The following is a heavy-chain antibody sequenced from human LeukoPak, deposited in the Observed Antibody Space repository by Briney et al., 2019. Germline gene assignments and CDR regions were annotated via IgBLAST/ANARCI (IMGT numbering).Heavy chain of an antibody. CDR1: GFTFSSYS. D-gene: IGHD2-2*01. CDR3: AKSTSHPQLGDWFDP. V-gene: IGHV3-21*01. Sequence: GGSLRLSCAASGFTFSSYSMNWVRQAPGKGLEWVSSISSSSSYIYYADSVKGRFTISRDNAKNSLYLQMNSLRAEDTAVYYCAKSTSHPQLGDWFDPWGQGTLVTVSS. CDR2: ISSSSSYI. J-gene: IGHJ5*02.